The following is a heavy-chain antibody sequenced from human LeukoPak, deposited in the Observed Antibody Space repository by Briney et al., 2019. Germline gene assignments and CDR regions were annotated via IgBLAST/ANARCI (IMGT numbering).Heavy chain of an antibody. Sequence: SETLSLTCTVSGGSINSYYWTWIRQSAGKGLEWIGRMYSSGSTNYNPSLKSRVSMLVDTSKNQFSVKLTSVTAADTAVYYCARGGKATVVTMWGQGILVTVSS. D-gene: IGHD4-23*01. J-gene: IGHJ4*02. CDR1: GGSINSYY. CDR3: ARGGKATVVTM. CDR2: MYSSGST. V-gene: IGHV4-4*07.